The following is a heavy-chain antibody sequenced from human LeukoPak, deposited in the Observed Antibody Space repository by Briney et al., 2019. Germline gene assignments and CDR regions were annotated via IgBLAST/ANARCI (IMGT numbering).Heavy chain of an antibody. CDR2: ITDGNT. CDR1: GFTFSSYA. D-gene: IGHD2-21*01. Sequence: GESLRLSCAASGFTFSSYAMTWVRQAPGKGLEWVSTITDGNTYYTKSVKGRFTISRDNSKNTLYMQMNSLRAEDTAVYYCAKDRIVNTPIYAFDIWGQGTMVTVSS. CDR3: AKDRIVNTPIYAFDI. V-gene: IGHV3-23*01. J-gene: IGHJ3*02.